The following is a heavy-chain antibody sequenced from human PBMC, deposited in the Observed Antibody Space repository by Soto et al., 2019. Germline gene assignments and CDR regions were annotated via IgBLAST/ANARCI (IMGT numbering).Heavy chain of an antibody. Sequence: GGSLRLSCAASGFTFSSYGMHWVRQAPGKGLEWVAVISYDGSNKYYADSVKGRFTISRENSKNTLYLQMNSLRAEDTAVFYCAKEGGSPPPLSVYYYYYMDVWGKGTTVTVSS. J-gene: IGHJ6*03. CDR2: ISYDGSNK. CDR3: AKEGGSPPPLSVYYYYYMDV. CDR1: GFTFSSYG. V-gene: IGHV3-30*18. D-gene: IGHD6-13*01.